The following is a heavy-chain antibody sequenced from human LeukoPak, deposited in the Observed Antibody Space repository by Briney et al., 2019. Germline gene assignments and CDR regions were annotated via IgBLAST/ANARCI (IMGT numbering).Heavy chain of an antibody. CDR2: TYTSGST. Sequence: SETLSITCTVSGGFISSYYWSWIRQPAGKGLYRIGRTYTSGSTNYNPSLKSRVTISVDKSKNQFSLKLSSVTAADTAVYYCARESGLDYYDSSGQGNWFDPWGQGTLVTVSS. V-gene: IGHV4-4*07. CDR3: ARESGLDYYDSSGQGNWFDP. J-gene: IGHJ5*02. CDR1: GGFISSYY. D-gene: IGHD3-22*01.